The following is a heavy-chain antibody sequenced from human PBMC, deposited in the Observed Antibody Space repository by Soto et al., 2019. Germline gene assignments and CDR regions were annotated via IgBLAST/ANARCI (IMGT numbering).Heavy chain of an antibody. CDR1: GYTFTSYD. D-gene: IGHD6-13*01. CDR3: AITSDSYSSSWYIYYYYGMDV. Sequence: ASVKVSCKASGYTFTSYDINWVRQATGQGLEWMGWMNPNSGNTGYAQKFQGRVTMTRNTSISTAYMELSSLRSEDTAVYYCAITSDSYSSSWYIYYYYGMDVWGQGTTVTVSS. V-gene: IGHV1-8*01. J-gene: IGHJ6*02. CDR2: MNPNSGNT.